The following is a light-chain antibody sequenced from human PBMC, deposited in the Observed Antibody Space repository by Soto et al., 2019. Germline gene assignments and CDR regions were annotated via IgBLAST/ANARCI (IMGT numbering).Light chain of an antibody. CDR2: EVS. J-gene: IGLJ1*01. CDR3: LSYADTAYV. V-gene: IGLV2-8*01. Sequence: QSVLTQPRSASGSPGQSVTISCAGTSSDVGGYNYVSWYQQYPGKVPKLMIYEVSERPSGVPDRFSGSKSGNTAFLTVSGLQAEDEADYDCLSYADTAYVFGTGTKLTVL. CDR1: SSDVGGYNY.